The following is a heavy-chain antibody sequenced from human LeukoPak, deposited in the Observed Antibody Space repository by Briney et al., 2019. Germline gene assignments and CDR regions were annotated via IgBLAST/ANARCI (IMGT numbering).Heavy chain of an antibody. V-gene: IGHV3-30*02. CDR3: ARALYSSGWYGTLDY. CDR2: IRYDGSYP. Sequence: GGSLRLSCAASGFAFSAYAMHWVRQTPGKGLEWVSHIRYDGSYPYYADSVKGRFTISRDNSKNTLYLQMNSLRPEDAAVYYCARALYSSGWYGTLDYWGQGTPVTVSS. J-gene: IGHJ4*02. CDR1: GFAFSAYA. D-gene: IGHD6-19*01.